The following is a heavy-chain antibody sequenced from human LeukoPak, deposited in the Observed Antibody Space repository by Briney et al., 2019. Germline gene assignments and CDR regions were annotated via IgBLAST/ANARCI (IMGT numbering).Heavy chain of an antibody. D-gene: IGHD2-2*01. J-gene: IGHJ6*04. CDR2: IYYSGST. CDR1: GGSISSSSYY. V-gene: IGHV4-39*07. Sequence: SETLSLTRTVSGGSISSSSYYWGWIRQPPGKGLEWIGSIYYSGSTDYNPSLKSRVTISVDTSKNQFSLKLSSVTAADTAVYYCARDSTYTGLDVWGKGTTVTVSS. CDR3: ARDSTYTGLDV.